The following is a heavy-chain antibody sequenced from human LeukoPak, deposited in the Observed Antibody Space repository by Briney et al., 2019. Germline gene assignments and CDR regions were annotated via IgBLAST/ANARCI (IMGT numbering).Heavy chain of an antibody. Sequence: ASVKVSCKASGYTFTSYDINWVRQATGQGLEWMGWMNPNSGNTGYAQKFQGRVTMTRNTSMSTAYMELSSLRSEDAAVYYCARRPRINYYDSSGYSGDYYYYGMDVWGQGTTVTVSS. CDR1: GYTFTSYD. D-gene: IGHD3-22*01. CDR3: ARRPRINYYDSSGYSGDYYYYGMDV. J-gene: IGHJ6*02. CDR2: MNPNSGNT. V-gene: IGHV1-8*01.